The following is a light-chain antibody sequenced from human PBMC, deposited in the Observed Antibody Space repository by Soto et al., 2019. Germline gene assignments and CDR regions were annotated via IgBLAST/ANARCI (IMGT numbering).Light chain of an antibody. V-gene: IGKV1-5*01. Sequence: DIQMTQSPSTLSGSVGDRVTITCRASKSISSWLALYQQKPGKALKLLIYDASSLESGVPSRFSGSGSGTEFTLTISSLQPDDFATYYCQQYNSYSFGQGTKVDIK. CDR1: KSISSW. J-gene: IGKJ1*01. CDR2: DAS. CDR3: QQYNSYS.